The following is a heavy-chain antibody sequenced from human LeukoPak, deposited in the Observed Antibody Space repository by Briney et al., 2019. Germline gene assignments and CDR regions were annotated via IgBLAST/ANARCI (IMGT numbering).Heavy chain of an antibody. Sequence: PGGSLRLSCAASGFTFSSYGMHWVRQAPGKGLEWVAVISYDGSNKYYADSVKGRFTISRDNSKNTLYLQMNSLRAEDTAVHYCAKDPYFKILHYYFDYWGQGTLVTVSS. CDR1: GFTFSSYG. V-gene: IGHV3-30*18. D-gene: IGHD2-15*01. J-gene: IGHJ4*02. CDR3: AKDPYFKILHYYFDY. CDR2: ISYDGSNK.